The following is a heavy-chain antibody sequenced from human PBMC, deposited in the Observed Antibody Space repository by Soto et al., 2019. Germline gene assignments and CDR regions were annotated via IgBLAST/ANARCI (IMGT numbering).Heavy chain of an antibody. V-gene: IGHV3-30*18. J-gene: IGHJ1*01. Sequence: PGGSLRLSCAASGFTFNSYGMHWVRQAPGKGLEWVAVISYDGSDKYYADSVKGRFTISRDNSKNTLYLQMNSLRAEDTAVYYCAKGVPGIAVARTGHLPHWGQGTLVTVSS. D-gene: IGHD6-19*01. CDR1: GFTFNSYG. CDR3: AKGVPGIAVARTGHLPH. CDR2: ISYDGSDK.